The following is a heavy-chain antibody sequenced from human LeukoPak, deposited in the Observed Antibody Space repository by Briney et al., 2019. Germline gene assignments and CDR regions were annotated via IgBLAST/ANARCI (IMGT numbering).Heavy chain of an antibody. D-gene: IGHD3-22*01. CDR1: GYTFTGYY. CDR3: ARGPYYYDSSSYYAFDI. V-gene: IGHV1-2*02. Sequence: ASVKVSCKASGYTFTGYYMHWVRQAPGQGLEWMGWINPNSGGTNYAQKFQGRVTMTRDTSISTAYMELSRLRSDDTAVYYCARGPYYYDSSSYYAFDIWGQGTMVTVSS. J-gene: IGHJ3*02. CDR2: INPNSGGT.